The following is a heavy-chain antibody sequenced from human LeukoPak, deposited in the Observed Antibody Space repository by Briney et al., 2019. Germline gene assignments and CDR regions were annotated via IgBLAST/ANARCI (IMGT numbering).Heavy chain of an antibody. V-gene: IGHV3-33*01. CDR1: GFTFSTYG. J-gene: IGHJ4*02. CDR2: IWYDGNNK. D-gene: IGHD4-17*01. CDR3: ARGSGTTVTLDY. Sequence: GGSLRLSCAASGFTFSTYGMHGVRQAPGKGLEWVAVIWYDGNNKYYADSVKGRFTISRDNSKNTLYLQMNSLRAEDTAVYFCARGSGTTVTLDYWGQGTLVTVSS.